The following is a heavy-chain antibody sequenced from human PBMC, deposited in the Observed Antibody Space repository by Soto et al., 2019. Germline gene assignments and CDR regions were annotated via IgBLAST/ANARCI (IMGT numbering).Heavy chain of an antibody. D-gene: IGHD2-15*01. Sequence: QVQLVQYGAEVKKPGASVKVACKASGYTFTSYGISWGRQAPGQGLEGMGWISAYNGNTNYAQKLQGRVTMTTDTSTSTDYMELRSLRSDDTAVYYCARDCSGGSCYSDAFDSWGQGTMVTVSS. CDR2: ISAYNGNT. J-gene: IGHJ3*02. V-gene: IGHV1-18*01. CDR1: GYTFTSYG. CDR3: ARDCSGGSCYSDAFDS.